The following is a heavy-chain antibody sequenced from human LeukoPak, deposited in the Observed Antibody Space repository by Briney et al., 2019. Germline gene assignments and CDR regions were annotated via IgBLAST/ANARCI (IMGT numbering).Heavy chain of an antibody. Sequence: SQTLSPTCAISGDSVSSNSAAWNWIRQSPSRGLEWLGRTYYRSKWYNDYALSVKSRITINPDTSKNQFSLQLNSVTPEDTAVYYCARNSAYSSGWYGDPKYNWFDPWGQGTLVTVSS. D-gene: IGHD6-19*01. CDR1: GDSVSSNSAA. J-gene: IGHJ5*02. CDR2: TYYRSKWYN. V-gene: IGHV6-1*01. CDR3: ARNSAYSSGWYGDPKYNWFDP.